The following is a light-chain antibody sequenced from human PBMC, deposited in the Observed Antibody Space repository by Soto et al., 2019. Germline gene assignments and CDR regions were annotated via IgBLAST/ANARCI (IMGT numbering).Light chain of an antibody. V-gene: IGKV1-6*01. J-gene: IGKJ1*01. CDR3: LQDYNYPWT. CDR1: QGIRND. Sequence: AIPMPQAPSALSASVVDRVTSTCRASQGIRNDLGWYQQKPGKAPKLLIYDASSLQSGVPSRFSGSGSGTDFTLTISSLQPEDFASYYCLQDYNYPWTFGQGTKVDIK. CDR2: DAS.